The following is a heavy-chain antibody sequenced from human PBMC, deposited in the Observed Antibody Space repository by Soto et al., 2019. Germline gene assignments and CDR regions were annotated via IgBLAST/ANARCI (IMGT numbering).Heavy chain of an antibody. J-gene: IGHJ4*02. CDR2: IYYSGST. CDR1: GGSISSSSSY. V-gene: IGHV4-39*01. CDR3: ARKSWSGYFPGY. Sequence: QLQLQESGPGLVKPSETLSLTCTVSGGSISSSSSYWGWIRQPPGKGLEWIGSIYYSGSTYYNPSLKSRVTISVDTTKNKFSLKLSCVTTADAAVYYCARKSWSGYFPGYWGQGTLVTVSS. D-gene: IGHD3-3*01.